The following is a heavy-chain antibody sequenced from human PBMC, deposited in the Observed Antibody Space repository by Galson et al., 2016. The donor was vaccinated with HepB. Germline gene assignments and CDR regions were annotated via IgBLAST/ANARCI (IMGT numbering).Heavy chain of an antibody. J-gene: IGHJ4*02. CDR3: VADFVGPDDY. D-gene: IGHD1-26*01. CDR2: LNPGVSRT. CDR1: GLTFSKYW. Sequence: SLRLSCAFSGLTFSKYWMHWVRQVPGKGLVWVARLNPGVSRTDHADSVKGRFTISKDNAKNTLYLQMNSLRVEDTAVYYCVADFVGPDDYWGQETMVTVSS. V-gene: IGHV3-74*01.